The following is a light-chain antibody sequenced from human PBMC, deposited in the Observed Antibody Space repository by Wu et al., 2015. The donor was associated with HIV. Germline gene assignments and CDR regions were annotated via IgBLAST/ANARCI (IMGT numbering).Light chain of an antibody. J-gene: IGKJ2*03. Sequence: EIVLTQSPGTLSLSPGERATLSCRGSQSVSSSYLAWYQQRPGQAPRLLIYGASTRATGIPVRFSGSASGTEYTLTISSLQSEDFAVYYCQQYNNWPYSFGQGTKLEIK. V-gene: IGKV3-15*01. CDR2: GAS. CDR1: QSVSSSY. CDR3: QQYNNWPYS.